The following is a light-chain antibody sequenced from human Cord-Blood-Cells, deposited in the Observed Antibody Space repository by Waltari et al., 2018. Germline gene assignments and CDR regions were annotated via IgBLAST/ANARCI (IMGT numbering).Light chain of an antibody. J-gene: IGLJ3*02. Sequence: QSALTQPPSVSGSPGQSVTISCTGTSSDVVSYNRVPWYQQPPGTAPKLMIYEVSNRPSGVPDRFSGSKSGNTASLTISGLQAEDEADYYCSSYTSSSTWVFGGGTKLTVL. CDR3: SSYTSSSTWV. V-gene: IGLV2-18*02. CDR2: EVS. CDR1: SSDVVSYNR.